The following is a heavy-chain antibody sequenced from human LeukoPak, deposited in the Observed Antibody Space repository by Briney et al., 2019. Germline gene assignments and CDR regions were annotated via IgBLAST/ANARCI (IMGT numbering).Heavy chain of an antibody. CDR2: ISSSSSYI. D-gene: IGHD2-15*01. CDR3: ARAYCRGCSCYPFDS. J-gene: IGHJ4*02. Sequence: GGSLRLSCAASGFTFSSYSMNWVRQAPGKGLEWVSSISSSSSYIYYADSVKGRFTISRDNAKNSLYLQMNSLRAEDTAVYYCARAYCRGCSCYPFDSWGQGTLVTVSS. CDR1: GFTFSSYS. V-gene: IGHV3-21*01.